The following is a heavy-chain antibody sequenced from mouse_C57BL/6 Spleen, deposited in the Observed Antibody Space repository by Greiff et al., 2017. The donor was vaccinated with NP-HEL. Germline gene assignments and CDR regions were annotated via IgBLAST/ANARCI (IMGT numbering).Heavy chain of an antibody. CDR1: GYAFSSSW. CDR2: IYPGDGDT. CDR3: APHITTVVATRDYYAMDY. Sequence: QVQLKQSGPELVKPGASVKISCKASGYAFSSSWMNWVKQRPGKGLEWIGRIYPGDGDTNYNGKFKGKATLTADKSSSTAYMQLSSLTSEDSAVYFCAPHITTVVATRDYYAMDYWGQGTSVTVSS. J-gene: IGHJ4*01. V-gene: IGHV1-82*01. D-gene: IGHD1-1*01.